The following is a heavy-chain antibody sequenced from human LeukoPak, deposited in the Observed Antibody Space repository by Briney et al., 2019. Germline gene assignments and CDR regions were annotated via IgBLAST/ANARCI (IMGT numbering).Heavy chain of an antibody. J-gene: IGHJ4*02. CDR1: GFTFSSYS. CDR3: ARDGGVQGFDY. D-gene: IGHD2-8*02. CDR2: ISSSSSTI. V-gene: IGHV3-48*01. Sequence: GGSLRLSCAASGFTFSSYSMNWVRQAPGKGLEWVSYISSSSSTIYYADSVKGRFTISRDNAKNSLYLQMNSLRAEDTAMYYCARDGGVQGFDYWGQGTLVTVSS.